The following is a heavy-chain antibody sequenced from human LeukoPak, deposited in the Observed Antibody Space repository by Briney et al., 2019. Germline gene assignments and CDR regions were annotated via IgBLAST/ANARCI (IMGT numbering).Heavy chain of an antibody. Sequence: VSVKVSCKASGYTFTGYYMHWVRQAPGQGLEWMGWINPNSGGTNYAQKFQGRVTMTRDTSISTAYMELSRLRSDDTAVYYCARSSEGSSWYRSSYYYYYMDVWGKGTTVTVSS. D-gene: IGHD6-13*01. CDR1: GYTFTGYY. CDR3: ARSSEGSSWYRSSYYYYYMDV. J-gene: IGHJ6*03. CDR2: INPNSGGT. V-gene: IGHV1-2*02.